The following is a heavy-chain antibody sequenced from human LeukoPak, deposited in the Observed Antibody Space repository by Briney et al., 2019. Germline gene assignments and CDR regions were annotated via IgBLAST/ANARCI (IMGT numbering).Heavy chain of an antibody. CDR3: ARVSVLTMVRGVIIDHYYYYYMDV. CDR1: GYTFTSYD. J-gene: IGHJ6*03. V-gene: IGHV1-8*01. D-gene: IGHD3-10*01. CDR2: MNPNSGNT. Sequence: ASVKVSCKASGYTFTSYDINWVRQATGQGLEWMGWMNPNSGNTGYAQKFQGRVTMTRNTSISTAYMELSSLRSEDTAVYYCARVSVLTMVRGVIIDHYYYYYMDVWGKGTTVTISS.